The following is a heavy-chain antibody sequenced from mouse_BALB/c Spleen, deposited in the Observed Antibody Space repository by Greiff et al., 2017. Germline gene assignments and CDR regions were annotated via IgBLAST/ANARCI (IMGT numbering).Heavy chain of an antibody. CDR3: AKDWRDFDY. J-gene: IGHJ2*01. CDR1: GYTFTSYW. D-gene: IGHD4-1*01. CDR2: INPSTGYT. Sequence: VKLVESGAELAKPGASVKMSCKASGYTFTSYWMHWVKQRPGQGLEWIGYINPSTGYTEYNQKFKDKATLTADKSSSTAYMQLSSLTSEDSAVYYCAKDWRDFDYWGQGTTLTVSS. V-gene: IGHV1-7*01.